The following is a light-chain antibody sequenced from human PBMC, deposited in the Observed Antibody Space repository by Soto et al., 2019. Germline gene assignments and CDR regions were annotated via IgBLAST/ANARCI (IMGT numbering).Light chain of an antibody. J-gene: IGKJ1*01. Sequence: DIQMTQSPSTLSASVGDRVMITCRASQNINRWLAWYQQKPGQAPKPLIYKASSLQSGVPSRFSGNGSGTEFTLTISSLHPDDSATYFCQQYNYYWTFGQGTKVEIK. V-gene: IGKV1-5*03. CDR2: KAS. CDR1: QNINRW. CDR3: QQYNYYWT.